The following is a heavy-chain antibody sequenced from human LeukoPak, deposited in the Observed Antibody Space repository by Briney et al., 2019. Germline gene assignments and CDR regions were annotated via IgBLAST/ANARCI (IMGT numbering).Heavy chain of an antibody. Sequence: ALVKVSCKVSGYTLTELSMHWVRQAPGKGLEWMGGFDPEDGETIYAQKFQGRVTMTEDTSTDTAYMELSSLRSEDTAVYYCATARGSSSWYKGFDYWGQGTLVTVSS. D-gene: IGHD6-13*01. CDR2: FDPEDGET. CDR1: GYTLTELS. J-gene: IGHJ4*02. V-gene: IGHV1-24*01. CDR3: ATARGSSSWYKGFDY.